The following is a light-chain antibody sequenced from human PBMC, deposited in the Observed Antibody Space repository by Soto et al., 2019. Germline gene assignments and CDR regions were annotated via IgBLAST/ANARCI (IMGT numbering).Light chain of an antibody. Sequence: EIVMTQSPATLSVSPGERATLSCRASQSVSSNVAWSQQKPGQAPMLLIYGASTRATGIPARFSGSGSGTEFTFTISSLQSGEFAVYYCQKYNNWPPLTFGGGTKVEIK. J-gene: IGKJ4*02. CDR1: QSVSSN. CDR2: GAS. V-gene: IGKV3-15*01. CDR3: QKYNNWPPLT.